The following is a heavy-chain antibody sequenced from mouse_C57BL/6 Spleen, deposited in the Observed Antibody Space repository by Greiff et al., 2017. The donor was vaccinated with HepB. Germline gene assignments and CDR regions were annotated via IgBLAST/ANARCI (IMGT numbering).Heavy chain of an antibody. D-gene: IGHD4-1*01. CDR3: ARKANWDWYFDV. Sequence: QVQLKESGPGLVQPSQSLSITCTVSGFSLTSYGVHWVRQSPGKGLEWLGVIWSGGSTYYNAAFISRLSISKDNSKSKVFFKMNSLQADDTAIYYCARKANWDWYFDVWGTGTTVTVSS. CDR1: GFSLTSYG. V-gene: IGHV2-2*01. CDR2: IWSGGST. J-gene: IGHJ1*03.